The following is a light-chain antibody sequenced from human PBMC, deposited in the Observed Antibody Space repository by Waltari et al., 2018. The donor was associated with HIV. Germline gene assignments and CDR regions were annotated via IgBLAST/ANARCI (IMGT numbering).Light chain of an antibody. CDR3: AAWDDSLGGVI. CDR2: RDN. V-gene: IGLV1-47*01. CDR1: NSNIGTEY. J-gene: IGLJ2*01. Sequence: QSVLTQPPSASGTPGQRVTISCSGRNSNIGTEYVYWYHQLPGAAPRLLIYRDNQLPSGVPDRFSGSKSGTSASLAISGLRSEDESDYYCAAWDDSLGGVIFGGGTKLTVL.